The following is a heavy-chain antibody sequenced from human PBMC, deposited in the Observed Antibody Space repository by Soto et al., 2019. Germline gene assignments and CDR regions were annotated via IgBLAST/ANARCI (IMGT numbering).Heavy chain of an antibody. V-gene: IGHV4-34*01. CDR2: INHSGST. J-gene: IGHJ6*02. CDR1: GGSFSGYY. D-gene: IGHD5-18*01. CDR3: ARGNGGTAMVYYYYYGMDV. Sequence: SETLSLTCAVYGGSFSGYYWSWIRQPPGKGLEWIGEINHSGSTNYNPSLKSRVTISVDTSKNQFSLKLSSVTAADTAVYYCARGNGGTAMVYYYYYGMDVWGQGTTVTVSS.